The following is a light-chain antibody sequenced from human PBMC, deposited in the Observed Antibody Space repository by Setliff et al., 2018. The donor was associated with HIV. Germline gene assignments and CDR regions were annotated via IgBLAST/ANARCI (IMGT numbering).Light chain of an antibody. Sequence: QSVLTQPASVSGSPGQSITISCTGSISNIGGYNFVSWYRQYPGEVPKLMIFEVNNRPSGVSNRFSGSKSGNTASLTISGLQAEDEADYYCCSYAGSSTPYVFGTGTKVTVL. CDR2: EVN. CDR3: CSYAGSSTPYV. J-gene: IGLJ1*01. CDR1: ISNIGGYNF. V-gene: IGLV2-14*01.